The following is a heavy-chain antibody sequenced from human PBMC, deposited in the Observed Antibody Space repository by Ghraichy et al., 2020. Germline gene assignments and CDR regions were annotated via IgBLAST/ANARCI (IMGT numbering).Heavy chain of an antibody. CDR3: AKAAQPSTVTTLGGPDY. Sequence: GGSLRLSCAASGFTFSSYAMSWVRQAPGKGLEWVSAISGSGNRTYYADSVRGRFTVSRDNSKNRLYLQMSSLRAEDTAVHYCAKAAQPSTVTTLGGPDYWGQGTLVTVSS. CDR2: ISGSGNRT. D-gene: IGHD4-17*01. V-gene: IGHV3-23*01. CDR1: GFTFSSYA. J-gene: IGHJ4*02.